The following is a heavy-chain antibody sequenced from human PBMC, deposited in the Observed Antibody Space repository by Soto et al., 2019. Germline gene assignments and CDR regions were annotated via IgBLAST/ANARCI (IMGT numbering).Heavy chain of an antibody. D-gene: IGHD3-22*01. V-gene: IGHV3-13*04. J-gene: IGHJ6*02. CDR2: IGTAGDT. Sequence: GGSLRLSCAAPGFPFSSYDMQWVRQATGKGLEWVSAIGTAGDTYYPGSVKGRFTISRENGKNSLYLQMNSLRAGDTAVYYCARSPPGGYHYYYGMDVWGQGTTVTVSS. CDR1: GFPFSSYD. CDR3: ARSPPGGYHYYYGMDV.